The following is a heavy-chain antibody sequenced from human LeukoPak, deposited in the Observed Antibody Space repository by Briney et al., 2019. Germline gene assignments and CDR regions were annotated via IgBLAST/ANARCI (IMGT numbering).Heavy chain of an antibody. J-gene: IGHJ4*02. Sequence: GASVKVSCKVSGYTLTELSMHWVRQAPGKGREWMGGFDPEDGETIYAQKFQGRVTMTEDTSTDTAYMELSSLRSEDTAVYYCATALNYYDSSGPDYWGQGTLVTVSS. CDR3: ATALNYYDSSGPDY. V-gene: IGHV1-24*01. CDR1: GYTLTELS. CDR2: FDPEDGET. D-gene: IGHD3-22*01.